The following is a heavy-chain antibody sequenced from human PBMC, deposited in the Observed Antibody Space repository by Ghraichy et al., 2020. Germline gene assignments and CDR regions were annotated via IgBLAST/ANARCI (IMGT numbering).Heavy chain of an antibody. V-gene: IGHV4-31*03. J-gene: IGHJ6*02. CDR2: IYYSGST. D-gene: IGHD6-19*01. CDR3: ARDIIAVAGTRNYYYGMDV. Sequence: SETLSLTCTVSGGSISSGGYYWSWIRQHPGKGLEWIGYIYYSGSTYYNPSLKSRVTISVDTSKNQFSLKLSSVTAADTAVYYCARDIIAVAGTRNYYYGMDVWGQGTTVTVSS. CDR1: GGSISSGGYY.